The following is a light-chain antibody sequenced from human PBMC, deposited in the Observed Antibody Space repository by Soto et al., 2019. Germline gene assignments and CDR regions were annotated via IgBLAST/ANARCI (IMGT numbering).Light chain of an antibody. CDR3: AACDDSLSGRV. V-gene: IGLV1-47*01. Sequence: QSVLTQPPSASGTPGQRVTISCSGSSSNIGSNYVYWYQQLPGTAPKLLIYTNNQRPSGVPDRFSGSKSGTSASLAIGGLRSEDEADYYCAACDDSLSGRVFGAGTKLTVL. J-gene: IGLJ3*02. CDR1: SSNIGSNY. CDR2: TNN.